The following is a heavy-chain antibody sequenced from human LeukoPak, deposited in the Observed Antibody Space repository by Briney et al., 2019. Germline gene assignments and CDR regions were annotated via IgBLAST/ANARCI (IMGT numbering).Heavy chain of an antibody. CDR3: ARHTVVATSSFDY. J-gene: IGHJ4*02. V-gene: IGHV4-59*08. CDR2: INYNGHI. D-gene: IGHD2-15*01. Sequence: SETLSLTCSVSGASISGYYWSWIRQPPGKGLEWIAFINYNGHINYNPSLKSCVTISVDTSKTQFSLKLNSVTAADTALYYCARHTVVATSSFDYWGQRTLVTVSS. CDR1: GASISGYY.